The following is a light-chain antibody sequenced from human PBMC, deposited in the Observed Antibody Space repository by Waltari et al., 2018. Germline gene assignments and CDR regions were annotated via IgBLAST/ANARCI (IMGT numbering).Light chain of an antibody. CDR2: TLS. CDR1: QSLLDSDDGNTY. J-gene: IGKJ5*01. V-gene: IGKV2-40*01. CDR3: MQRIEFPLIT. Sequence: DIVMTQTPLSLPVTPGEPASISCRSSQSLLDSDDGNTYLDWYLQKPGQAPQLLIYTLSDRASGVPDRFSGSGSGTDFTLKISRVEAEDVGVYYCMQRIEFPLITFGQGTRLEIK.